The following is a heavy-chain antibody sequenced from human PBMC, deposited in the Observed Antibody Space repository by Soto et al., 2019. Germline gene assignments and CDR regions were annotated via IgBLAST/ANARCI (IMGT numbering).Heavy chain of an antibody. CDR2: MYNSGST. V-gene: IGHV4-59*08. CDR3: ASMGYHYGSGSYPLDY. Sequence: QVQLQESGPGLVKPSETLSLTCTVSGGSISSYYWTWIRQPPGKGLEWIGFMYNSGSTHYNPSLTSRFTISLDPSKNQFSLNLRSVTAADTAVYYCASMGYHYGSGSYPLDYWCQGTRVTVSS. D-gene: IGHD3-10*01. J-gene: IGHJ4*02. CDR1: GGSISSYY.